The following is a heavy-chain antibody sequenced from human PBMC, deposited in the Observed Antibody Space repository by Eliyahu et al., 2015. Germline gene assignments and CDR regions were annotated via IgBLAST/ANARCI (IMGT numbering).Heavy chain of an antibody. D-gene: IGHD2-2*01. Sequence: EVQLVESGGGLVKPGGSLXLSCAASGFPFSSYSMNWVRQAPGKGLEWVSSISSSSSYIYYADSVKGRFTISRDNAKNSLYLQRNSLRAEDTAVYYCARSGGQLLFAFDYWGQGTLVTVSS. CDR1: GFPFSSYS. J-gene: IGHJ4*02. V-gene: IGHV3-21*01. CDR2: ISSSSSYI. CDR3: ARSGGQLLFAFDY.